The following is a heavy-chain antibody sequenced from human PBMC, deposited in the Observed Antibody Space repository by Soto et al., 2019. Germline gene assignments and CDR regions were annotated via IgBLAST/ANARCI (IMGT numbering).Heavy chain of an antibody. CDR3: ARLGYGYRTMAPFDY. CDR2: ISYDGSNE. D-gene: IGHD3-10*01. V-gene: IGHV3-30*03. J-gene: IGHJ4*02. Sequence: GGSLRLSCAVSGFTFSSYGMHWVRQAPGKGLEWVAHISYDGSNEHYVDSVKGRFTISRDNSKNTLYLQMNSMRGEDMAVYYCARLGYGYRTMAPFDYWGQGTLVTVSS. CDR1: GFTFSSYG.